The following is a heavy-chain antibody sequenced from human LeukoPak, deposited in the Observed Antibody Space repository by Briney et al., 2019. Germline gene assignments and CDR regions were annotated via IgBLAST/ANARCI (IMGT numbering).Heavy chain of an antibody. CDR1: GGSISSYY. Sequence: SETLSLTCTVSGGSISSYYWSWIRQPPGKGLEWIGYIYTSGSTNYNPSLKSRVTISVDTSKNQFSLKLSSVTAADTAVYYCARDSSVEMATISYHYFDYWGQGTLVTVSS. J-gene: IGHJ4*02. CDR2: IYTSGST. V-gene: IGHV4-4*09. CDR3: ARDSSVEMATISYHYFDY. D-gene: IGHD5-24*01.